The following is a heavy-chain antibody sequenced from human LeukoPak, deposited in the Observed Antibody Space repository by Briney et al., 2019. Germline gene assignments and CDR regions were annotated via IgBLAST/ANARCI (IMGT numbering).Heavy chain of an antibody. CDR1: GGSFSGYY. D-gene: IGHD4-11*01. Sequence: SETLSLTCAVYGGSFSGYYWSWIRQPPGKGLEWIGEINHSGSTNYNPSLKSRVTISVDTSKNQFSLKLSSVTAADTAVYYCAREYSISYWGQGTLVTVSS. V-gene: IGHV4-34*01. CDR3: AREYSISY. CDR2: INHSGST. J-gene: IGHJ4*02.